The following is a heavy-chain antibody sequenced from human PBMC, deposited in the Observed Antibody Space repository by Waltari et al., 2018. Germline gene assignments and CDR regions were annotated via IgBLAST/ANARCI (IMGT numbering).Heavy chain of an antibody. CDR1: GFTFSSYE. CDR2: ISSSGSTI. V-gene: IGHV3-48*03. CDR3: ARDLSGSYLIDY. Sequence: EVQLVESGGGLVQPGGSLRLSCAASGFTFSSYEMNWVRQAPGKGLEWVSYISSSGSTIYYADSVKGRFTISRDNAKNSLYLQMNSLRAEDTAVYYCARDLSGSYLIDYWGQGTLVTVSS. D-gene: IGHD3-10*01. J-gene: IGHJ4*02.